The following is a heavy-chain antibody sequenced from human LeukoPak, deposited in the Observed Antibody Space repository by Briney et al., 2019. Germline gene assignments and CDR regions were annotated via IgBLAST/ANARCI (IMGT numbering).Heavy chain of an antibody. CDR2: IYSGGST. V-gene: IGHV3-53*01. CDR3: ARDPDYGGNSAGY. CDR1: GFTVSSNY. Sequence: GGSLRLSCAASGFTVSSNYMSWVRQAPGKGLEWVSVIYSGGSTYYADSVKGRFTISRDNSKNTLYLQMNSLRAEDTAVYYCARDPDYGGNSAGYWGQGTLVTVSS. D-gene: IGHD4-23*01. J-gene: IGHJ4*02.